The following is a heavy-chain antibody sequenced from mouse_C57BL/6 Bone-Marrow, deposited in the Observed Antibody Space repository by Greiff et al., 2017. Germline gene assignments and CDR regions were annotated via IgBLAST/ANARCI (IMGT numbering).Heavy chain of an antibody. CDR1: GFTFSSYA. Sequence: EVMLVESGGGLVKPGGSLKLSCAASGFTFSSYAMSWVRQTPEKRLEWVATISDGGSYTYYPDNVKGRFTISRDNAKNNLYLQMSHLKSEDTAMYYCAREGPVLSAYWGQGTLVTVSA. V-gene: IGHV5-4*01. CDR2: ISDGGSYT. CDR3: AREGPVLSAY. J-gene: IGHJ3*01.